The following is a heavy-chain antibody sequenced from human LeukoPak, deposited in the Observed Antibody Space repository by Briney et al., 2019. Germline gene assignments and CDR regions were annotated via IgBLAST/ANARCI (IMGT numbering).Heavy chain of an antibody. CDR3: AREDTSGHCFEKYYFDY. CDR1: GYTFTSYY. CDR2: INPSGGSA. Sequence: GASVKVSCKASGYTFTSYYMHWVRQAPGQGLEWMGIINPSGGSASYAQKFQGRVTMTRDMSTSTVYMELNSLRADDTAVYYCAREDTSGHCFEKYYFDYWGQGILVTVSS. J-gene: IGHJ4*02. D-gene: IGHD2-21*02. V-gene: IGHV1-46*01.